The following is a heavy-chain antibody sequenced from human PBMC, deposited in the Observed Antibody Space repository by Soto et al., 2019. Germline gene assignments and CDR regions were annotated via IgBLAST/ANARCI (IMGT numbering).Heavy chain of an antibody. J-gene: IGHJ1*01. D-gene: IGHD2-15*01. CDR3: ARGGSAAAKASEH. Sequence: EVQLAESGGGLVQPGGSLRLSCAASGFTVGTSYMTWVRQAPGKGLEWISVIFSGGSTFYADSVKGRFIISRDNSKNTVYLQMNSLRGEDTAVYYCARGGSAAAKASEHWGQGTLVTFSS. CDR2: IFSGGST. V-gene: IGHV3-66*01. CDR1: GFTVGTSY.